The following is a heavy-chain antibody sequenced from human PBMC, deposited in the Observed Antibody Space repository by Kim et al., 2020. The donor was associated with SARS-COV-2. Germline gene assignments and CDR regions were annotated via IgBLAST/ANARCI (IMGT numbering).Heavy chain of an antibody. CDR3: VRGGGYGSSFQH. Sequence: SETLSLTCNVSDGSINTYYWSWIRQPPGKGLEWIGYIYYSGSANYNPSLKSRVSISVDTSKNRISLHLNSVTAADTAVYYCVRGGGYGSSFQHGGLG. CDR1: DGSINTYY. D-gene: IGHD3-10*01. V-gene: IGHV4-59*13. CDR2: IYYSGSA. J-gene: IGHJ1*01.